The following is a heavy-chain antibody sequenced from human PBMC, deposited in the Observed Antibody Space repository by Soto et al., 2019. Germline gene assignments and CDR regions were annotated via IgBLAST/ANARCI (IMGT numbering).Heavy chain of an antibody. CDR2: MYSGGNT. J-gene: IGHJ4*02. D-gene: IGHD2-15*01. Sequence: EVQLVESGGALVQPGGSLRLSCAGSGFSVGISSMTWVRQVPGKGLEWVSIMYSGGNTYYADSVKGRFTVTRDNSKNTLYLQMSNLRAEDTAIYYCAKTNYCPSTTCFEYWGQGTLVTVSS. CDR3: AKTNYCPSTTCFEY. CDR1: GFSVGISS. V-gene: IGHV3-66*01.